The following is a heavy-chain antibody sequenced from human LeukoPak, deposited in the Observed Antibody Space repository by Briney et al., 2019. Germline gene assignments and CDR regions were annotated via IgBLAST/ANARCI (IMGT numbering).Heavy chain of an antibody. V-gene: IGHV3-23*01. D-gene: IGHD1-1*01. CDR1: GFTFSSYA. CDR3: AKGGQSLWTADAFDI. Sequence: PGGSLRLSCAASGFTFSSYAMNWVRQAPGKGLEWVSAIGGSGSSTYYADSVKGRFTISRDNSKNTLYLQMNSLRAEDTAVYYCAKGGQSLWTADAFDIWGQGTMVTVSS. J-gene: IGHJ3*02. CDR2: IGGSGSST.